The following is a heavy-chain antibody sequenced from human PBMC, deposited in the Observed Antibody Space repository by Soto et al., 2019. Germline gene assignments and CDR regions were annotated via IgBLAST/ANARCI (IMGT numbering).Heavy chain of an antibody. V-gene: IGHV3-23*01. J-gene: IGHJ6*02. CDR2: ISGSGGST. D-gene: IGHD3-22*01. CDR1: GFTFSSYA. Sequence: PGGSLRLSFAASGFTFSSYAMSWVRQAPGKGLEWVSAISGSGGSTYYADSVKGRFTISRDKSKNTLYLQMNSLRAEDTAVYYCAKVGYDSSGYYSFVGANYYYYGMDVWGQGTTVTV. CDR3: AKVGYDSSGYYSFVGANYYYYGMDV.